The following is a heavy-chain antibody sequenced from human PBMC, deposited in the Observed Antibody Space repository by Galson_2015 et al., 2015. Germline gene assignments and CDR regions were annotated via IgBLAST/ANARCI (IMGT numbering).Heavy chain of an antibody. CDR1: GYSFTSCW. D-gene: IGHD2-8*01. CDR3: VRKGCTNGVCYPDWFDP. V-gene: IGHV5-51*03. CDR2: IHPGDSDT. J-gene: IGHJ5*02. Sequence: AEEKQPGESLKLSCKGSGYSFTSCWIGWARQMPGNGLEWMWNIHPGDSDTTYSPSFQGQVTISAEKSISTAYLQWSSLKASDTAMYYCVRKGCTNGVCYPDWFDPWGQGTLVTVSS.